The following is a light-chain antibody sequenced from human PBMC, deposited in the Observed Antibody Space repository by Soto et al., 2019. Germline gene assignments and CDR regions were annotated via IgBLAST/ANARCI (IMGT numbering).Light chain of an antibody. Sequence: DIQMTQSPSSLSASVGDRVTITCRASQSISSNLNWYQQKPGKAPNLLIYSASSLQSGVPSRFSGSGSGTDFTLTISSLQPEDFATYYCQQSYTIPFTFGPGTKVDIK. J-gene: IGKJ3*01. CDR1: QSISSN. CDR3: QQSYTIPFT. CDR2: SAS. V-gene: IGKV1-39*01.